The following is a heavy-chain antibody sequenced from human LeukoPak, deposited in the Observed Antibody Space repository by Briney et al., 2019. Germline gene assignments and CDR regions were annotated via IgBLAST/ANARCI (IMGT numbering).Heavy chain of an antibody. V-gene: IGHV6-1*01. CDR1: GDSVSSNSAA. CDR2: TYYRSKWYN. Sequence: SQTLSLTCAISGDSVSSNSAAWNWIRQSPSRGLEWLGRTYYRSKWYNDYAVSVKSRITINPDTSKNQFSLQLNSVTPEDTAVYYCARDNYYDSSGYWNDAFDIWGQGTMVTVSS. D-gene: IGHD3-22*01. CDR3: ARDNYYDSSGYWNDAFDI. J-gene: IGHJ3*02.